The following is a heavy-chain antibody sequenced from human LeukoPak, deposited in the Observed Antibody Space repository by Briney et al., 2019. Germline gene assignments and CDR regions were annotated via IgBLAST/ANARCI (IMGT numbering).Heavy chain of an antibody. V-gene: IGHV3-21*01. J-gene: IGHJ5*02. D-gene: IGHD3-9*01. CDR1: GFTFSSYS. CDR2: ISSSSSCI. CDR3: AGAHYDILTGSPP. Sequence: GGSLRLSCAASGFTFSSYSMNWVRQAPGKGLEWVSSISSSSSCIYYADSVKGRFTISRDNAKNSLYLQMNSLRAEDTAVYYCAGAHYDILTGSPPWGQGTLVTVSS.